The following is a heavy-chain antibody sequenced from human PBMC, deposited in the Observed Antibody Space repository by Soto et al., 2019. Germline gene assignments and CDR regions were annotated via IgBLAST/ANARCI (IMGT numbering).Heavy chain of an antibody. D-gene: IGHD2-15*01. V-gene: IGHV3-33*01. CDR3: ARDTALGVVVAAKGPNYGMDV. J-gene: IGHJ6*02. CDR2: IWYDGSNK. Sequence: QVQLVESGGGVVQPGRSLRLSCAASGFTFSSYGMHWVRQAPGKGLEWVAVIWYDGSNKYYADSVKGRFTISRDNSKNTLYLQMNSLRAEDTAVYYCARDTALGVVVAAKGPNYGMDVWGQGTTVTVSS. CDR1: GFTFSSYG.